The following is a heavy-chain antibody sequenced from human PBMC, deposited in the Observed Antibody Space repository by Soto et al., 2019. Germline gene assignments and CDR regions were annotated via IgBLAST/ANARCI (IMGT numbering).Heavy chain of an antibody. V-gene: IGHV3-23*01. CDR1: GFTFSSYA. D-gene: IGHD3-10*01. J-gene: IGHJ6*02. CDR3: AYEFGDLDYYYGMDV. Sequence: GGSLRLSCAASGFTFSSYAMGWVRQAPGKGLEWVSAISGSGGSTYYADSVKGRFTISRDNSKNTLYLQMNSLRAEDTAVYYCAYEFGDLDYYYGMDVWGQGTTVTVSS. CDR2: ISGSGGST.